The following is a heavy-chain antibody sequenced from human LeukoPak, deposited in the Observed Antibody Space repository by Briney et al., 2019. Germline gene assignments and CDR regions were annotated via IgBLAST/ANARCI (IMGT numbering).Heavy chain of an antibody. D-gene: IGHD4-11*01. J-gene: IGHJ4*02. Sequence: SETLSLTCTVSGGSISSGSYYWSWIRQPAGKGLEWIGRIYTSGSTNYNPSLKSRVTISVDTSKNQFSLKLSSVTAADTAVYYCARVRGDSDSYIDYWGQGTLVTVSS. CDR1: GGSISSGSYY. CDR2: IYTSGST. V-gene: IGHV4-61*02. CDR3: ARVRGDSDSYIDY.